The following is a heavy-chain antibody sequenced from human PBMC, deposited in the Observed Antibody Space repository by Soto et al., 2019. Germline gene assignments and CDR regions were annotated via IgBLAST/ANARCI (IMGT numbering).Heavy chain of an antibody. J-gene: IGHJ5*02. CDR3: TRDASRDSSARGWFDP. CDR2: ISSNSAYI. D-gene: IGHD6-13*01. CDR1: GFTFRSFT. V-gene: IGHV3-21*01. Sequence: GSLRLPCAASGFTFRSFTKNWVRPAPGKGLEWVSTISSNSAYIYYTDALRGRFTISRDNAKNSLHLQMNSLRAEDTAVYYCTRDASRDSSARGWFDPWGPGTLVTVSS.